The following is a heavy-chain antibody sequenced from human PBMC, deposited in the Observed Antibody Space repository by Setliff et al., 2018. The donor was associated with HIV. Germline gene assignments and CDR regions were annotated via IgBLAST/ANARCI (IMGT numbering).Heavy chain of an antibody. CDR2: IYHSGST. CDR1: GYSISSGYY. D-gene: IGHD3-22*01. V-gene: IGHV4-38-2*01. CDR3: ARGGDYYDSTGARAGFDF. J-gene: IGHJ3*01. Sequence: PSETLSLTCAVSGYSISSGYYWGWIRQPPGKGLEWIGSIYHSGSTYYNPSLKSRVTISVDTSKNQFSLKLSSVTAADTAAYYCARGGDYYDSTGARAGFDFWGQGTMVTVSS.